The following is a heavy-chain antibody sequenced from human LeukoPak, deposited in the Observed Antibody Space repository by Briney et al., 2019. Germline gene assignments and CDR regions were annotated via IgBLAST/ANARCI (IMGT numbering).Heavy chain of an antibody. CDR3: ARVEAAPYTEFDY. V-gene: IGHV4-34*01. Sequence: SETLSLTCAVYGGSFSGYQWRWIRQSPGKGLEWIGEINHSGTTNYNPSLKSRVTISVDTSKNQFSLKLSSVTAADTAVYYCARVEAAPYTEFDYWGQGTLVTVSS. CDR1: GGSFSGYQ. D-gene: IGHD6-6*01. CDR2: INHSGTT. J-gene: IGHJ4*02.